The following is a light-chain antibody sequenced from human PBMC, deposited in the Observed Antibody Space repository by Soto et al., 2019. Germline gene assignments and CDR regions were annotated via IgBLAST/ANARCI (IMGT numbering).Light chain of an antibody. J-gene: IGKJ4*01. Sequence: DIQMTQSPSTLSASVGDGVTITCRASQSISTWLAWYQQKPGKAPKLLIYKASRLEGGVPSRFSGSGSGTDFNITISSLQPDDFATYYGQQYNSYPLTFGGGTTVEIK. CDR1: QSISTW. CDR2: KAS. CDR3: QQYNSYPLT. V-gene: IGKV1-5*03.